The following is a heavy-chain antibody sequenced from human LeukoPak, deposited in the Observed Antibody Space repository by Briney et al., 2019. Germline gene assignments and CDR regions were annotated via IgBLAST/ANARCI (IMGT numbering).Heavy chain of an antibody. CDR3: TTGFYYDSGVYYPLTLH. CDR1: GFTFSYYA. V-gene: IGHV3-64*02. Sequence: GGSLRLSCAASGFTFSYYAMHWVRQAPGKGLEYVSTISSNGLTTYYGDSVKGRFTISRDDSKNTLYLQMDSLKTEDTAAYYCTTGFYYDSGVYYPLTLHWGQGTLVTVSS. J-gene: IGHJ4*02. CDR2: ISSNGLTT. D-gene: IGHD3-22*01.